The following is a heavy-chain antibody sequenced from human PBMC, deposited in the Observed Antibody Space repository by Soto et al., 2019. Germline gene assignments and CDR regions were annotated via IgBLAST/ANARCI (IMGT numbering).Heavy chain of an antibody. V-gene: IGHV3-53*01. D-gene: IGHD3-16*01. CDR3: ATRGGGGGY. CDR1: GFTVSNNY. J-gene: IGHJ4*02. Sequence: EVQLVESGGGLIQPGGSLRLSCAVSGFTVSNNYMSWVRQAPGKGLEGVSVIYSGGYTAYGDSVKGRFTISRDNSKNTLFLQMNGRGAAAPAFFYWATRGGGGGYWGQGTLVTVSS. CDR2: IYSGGYT.